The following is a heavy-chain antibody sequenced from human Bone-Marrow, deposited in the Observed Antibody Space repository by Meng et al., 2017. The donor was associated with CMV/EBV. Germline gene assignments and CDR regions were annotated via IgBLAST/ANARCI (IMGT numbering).Heavy chain of an antibody. CDR2: INPNSGGT. CDR1: GYTFTGYY. V-gene: IGHV1-2*02. CDR3: ARGPGYDILTGYYRYYYYGMDV. J-gene: IGHJ6*02. Sequence: ASVKVSCKASGYTFTGYYMHWVRQAPGQGLEWMGWINPNSGGTNYAQKFQGRVTMTRDTSISTAYMELSRLRSEDTAVYYCARGPGYDILTGYYRYYYYGMDVWGQGTTVTVSS. D-gene: IGHD3-9*01.